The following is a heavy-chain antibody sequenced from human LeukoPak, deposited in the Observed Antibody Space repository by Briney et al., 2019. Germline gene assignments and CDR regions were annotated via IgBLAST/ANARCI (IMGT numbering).Heavy chain of an antibody. CDR3: ARVRALSYYDSSGDLFYFDY. CDR2: IYYSGGT. CDR1: GGSINSYY. Sequence: SETLPLTCTVSGGSINSYYWSWVRQPPGKGLEWIGYIYYSGGTDYNPPLKSRVTISVDTSKNQFSLKLSSVTAADTAVYYCARVRALSYYDSSGDLFYFDYWGQGTLVIVSS. V-gene: IGHV4-59*01. D-gene: IGHD3-22*01. J-gene: IGHJ4*02.